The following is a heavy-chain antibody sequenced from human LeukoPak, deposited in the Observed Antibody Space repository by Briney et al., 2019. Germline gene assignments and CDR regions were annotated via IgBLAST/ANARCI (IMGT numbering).Heavy chain of an antibody. V-gene: IGHV3-53*01. Sequence: GGSLRLSCVASGFTDSSNHMNWVRQAPRRGLHSVSIFYIGGTTYYSDSVRGRFTISRDNSKNTLYLEMNSLRAEDTAVYYCARDGSSHYYFDYWGQGTLVTVSS. CDR2: FYIGGTT. CDR1: GFTDSSNH. CDR3: ARDGSSHYYFDY. D-gene: IGHD2-15*01. J-gene: IGHJ4*02.